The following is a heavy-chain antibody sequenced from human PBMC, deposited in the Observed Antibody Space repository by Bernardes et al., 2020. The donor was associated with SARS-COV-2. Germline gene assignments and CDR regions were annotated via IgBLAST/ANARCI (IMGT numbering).Heavy chain of an antibody. CDR3: VRGPSDGHGRFEY. J-gene: IGHJ4*02. V-gene: IGHV3-74*01. CDR1: GFTFRSYW. CDR2: ISSDGSTP. D-gene: IGHD3-10*01. Sequence: GGSLRLSCTASGFTFRSYWMHWVRQAPGQGLEWVSRISSDGSTPTYADSVKGRFTISRDNARNTLYLQMNSLRAEDTALYYCVRGPSDGHGRFEYWGQGTLGTVSS.